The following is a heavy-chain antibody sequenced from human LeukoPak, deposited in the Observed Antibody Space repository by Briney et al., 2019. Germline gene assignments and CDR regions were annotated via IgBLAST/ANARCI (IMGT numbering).Heavy chain of an antibody. CDR1: GFTFSSYS. J-gene: IGHJ3*02. Sequence: GSLRLSCAASGFTFSSYSMNWIRQPPGKGLEWIGYIYYSGSTNYNPSLKSRVTISVDTSKNQFSLKLSSVTAADTAVYYCARHQLWFESTRAFDIWGQGTMVTVSS. CDR3: ARHQLWFESTRAFDI. V-gene: IGHV4-59*08. D-gene: IGHD3-10*01. CDR2: IYYSGST.